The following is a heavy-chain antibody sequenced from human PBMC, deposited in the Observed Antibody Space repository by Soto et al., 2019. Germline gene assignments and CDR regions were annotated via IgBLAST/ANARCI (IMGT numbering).Heavy chain of an antibody. CDR1: GYTFTVYY. D-gene: IGHD1-26*01. CDR2: INPKSGGT. V-gene: IGHV1-2*02. J-gene: IGHJ4*02. Sequence: QVQLVQSGAEVKKPGASVNVSCKASGYTFTVYYIHWVRQAPGQGLEWMGWINPKSGGTMYPQKFQGRVTMTWDTSISTACMALTRLRSDDTAVYYCARDLAKGGGSAGFDYWGQGTLVTVSS. CDR3: ARDLAKGGGSAGFDY.